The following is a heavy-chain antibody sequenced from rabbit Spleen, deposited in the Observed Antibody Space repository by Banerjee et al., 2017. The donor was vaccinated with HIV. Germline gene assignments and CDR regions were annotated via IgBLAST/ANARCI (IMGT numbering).Heavy chain of an antibody. V-gene: IGHV1S40*01. J-gene: IGHJ4*01. Sequence: QSLEESGGDLVKPGASLTLTCIASGVSFSNNNYMCWVRQAPGKGLEWIACIYTGSSGFTYFASWAKGRFTCSKTSSTTVTLRMTSLTAADRATYFCARDLVGVIGWNFYLWGPGTLVTVS. CDR3: ARDLVGVIGWNFYL. CDR1: GVSFSNNNY. CDR2: IYTGSSGFT. D-gene: IGHD1-1*01.